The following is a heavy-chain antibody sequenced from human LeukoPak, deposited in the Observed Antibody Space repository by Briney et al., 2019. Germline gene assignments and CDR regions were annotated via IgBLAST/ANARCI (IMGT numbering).Heavy chain of an antibody. Sequence: GASVEVCCKASGYTFTGYYMHWVRQAPGQGLEWMGWINPNSGGTNYAQKFQGRVTMTRDTSISTAYMELSRLRSDQTAVYYCARPIAAAGQVDYWGQGTLVTVSS. CDR3: ARPIAAAGQVDY. D-gene: IGHD6-13*01. J-gene: IGHJ4*02. V-gene: IGHV1-2*02. CDR2: INPNSGGT. CDR1: GYTFTGYY.